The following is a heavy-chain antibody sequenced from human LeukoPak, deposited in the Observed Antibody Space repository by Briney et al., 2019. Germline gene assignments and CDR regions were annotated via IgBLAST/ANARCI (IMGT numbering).Heavy chain of an antibody. CDR2: IWYEGTNK. CDR1: GFTFSSYG. CDR3: ARDRGSTIWGVDYYYGMDV. J-gene: IGHJ6*02. Sequence: PGGSLRLSCAASGFTFSSYGMHWVRQAPGKGLEWVAVIWYEGTNKYYGDSVKGRFTISRDNSKNTLYLQMNSLRAEDTAVYYCARDRGSTIWGVDYYYGMDVWGQGTTVTVSS. D-gene: IGHD2-2*01. V-gene: IGHV3-33*01.